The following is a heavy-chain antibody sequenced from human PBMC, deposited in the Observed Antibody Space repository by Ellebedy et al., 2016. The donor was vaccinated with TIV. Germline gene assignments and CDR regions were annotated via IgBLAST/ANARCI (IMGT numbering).Heavy chain of an antibody. CDR1: GYTFTSYY. CDR3: TRDRNSGSSLTGAFDI. V-gene: IGHV1-46*04. D-gene: IGHD1-26*01. Sequence: ASVKVSCKASGYTFTSYYMHWVRQPPGQGLEWMGIINPSGGSTSYAQKLQGRVTMTRDTSTSTVYMELSSLRSEDTAVYYCTRDRNSGSSLTGAFDIWGQGKMVTVSS. CDR2: INPSGGST. J-gene: IGHJ3*02.